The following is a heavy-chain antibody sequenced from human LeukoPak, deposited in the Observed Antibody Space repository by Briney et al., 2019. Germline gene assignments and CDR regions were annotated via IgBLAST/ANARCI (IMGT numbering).Heavy chain of an antibody. CDR1: GVTFSSYA. CDR2: IIPIFGTA. J-gene: IGHJ4*02. D-gene: IGHD2/OR15-2a*01. Sequence: SVKLSCKASGVTFSSYAISWVRQAPGQGLEWIGGIIPIFGTANYAQKFQRIVTITTDESTSTAYMELSSLRAEDTAEYYCARDRGDIVIHYYFDYWGQGTLVTVSS. CDR3: ARDRGDIVIHYYFDY. V-gene: IGHV1-69*05.